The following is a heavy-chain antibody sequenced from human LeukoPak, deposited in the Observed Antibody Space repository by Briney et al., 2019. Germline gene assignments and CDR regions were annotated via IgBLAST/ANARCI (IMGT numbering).Heavy chain of an antibody. CDR3: ARDSSPITIFGVVELDP. J-gene: IGHJ5*02. V-gene: IGHV3-21*01. CDR2: ISSSSSYI. Sequence: TGGSLRLSCAASGFTFSSYSMNWVRQAPGKGLEWVSSISSSSSYIYYADSVKGRLTISRDNAKNSLYLQMNSLRAEDTAVYYCARDSSPITIFGVVELDPWGQGTLVTVSS. CDR1: GFTFSSYS. D-gene: IGHD3-3*01.